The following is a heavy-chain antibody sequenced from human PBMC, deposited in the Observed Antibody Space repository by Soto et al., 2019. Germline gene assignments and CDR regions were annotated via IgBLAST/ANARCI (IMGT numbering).Heavy chain of an antibody. CDR1: GYTFTSCG. V-gene: IGHV1-18*01. CDR3: ARDLDGSGSYYTGY. J-gene: IGHJ4*02. CDR2: INTYSGNT. Sequence: ASVKVSCKASGYTFTSCGTSWVRQAPGQGLEWMGWINTYSGNTNYAQKLQGRVTMTTDTSASTAYMELRSLRSDDTAVYYCARDLDGSGSYYTGYWGQGTLVTVSS. D-gene: IGHD3-10*01.